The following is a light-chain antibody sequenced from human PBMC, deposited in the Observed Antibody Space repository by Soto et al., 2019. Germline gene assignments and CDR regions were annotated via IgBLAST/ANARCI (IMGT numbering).Light chain of an antibody. CDR1: SSDVGGYNY. CDR3: SSYTSSSTLLYV. V-gene: IGLV2-14*01. CDR2: DVS. J-gene: IGLJ1*01. Sequence: QSALTQPASVSGSPGQSFTISCTGTSSDVGGYNYVSWYQQHPGKAPKLMIYDVSNRPSGVSNRFSGSKSGNTASLTISGLQAEDEADYYCSSYTSSSTLLYVFGTGTKLTVL.